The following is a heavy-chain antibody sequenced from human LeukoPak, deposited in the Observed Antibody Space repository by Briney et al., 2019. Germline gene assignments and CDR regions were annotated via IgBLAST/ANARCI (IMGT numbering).Heavy chain of an antibody. D-gene: IGHD5-12*01. J-gene: IGHJ4*02. Sequence: SETLSLTCTVSGGSTSSDYWNWVRQPTGKGLEWIGYIYHSGSTNYNPSLKSRVTISIDTSKNQFSLKLSSVTAADTAVYYCARDSSGGYDYFDYWGQGTLVTVSS. CDR2: IYHSGST. CDR1: GGSTSSDY. V-gene: IGHV4-59*01. CDR3: ARDSSGGYDYFDY.